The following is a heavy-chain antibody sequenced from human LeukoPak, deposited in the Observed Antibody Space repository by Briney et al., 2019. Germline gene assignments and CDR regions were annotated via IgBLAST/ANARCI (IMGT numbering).Heavy chain of an antibody. CDR1: GYTLTELS. D-gene: IGHD2-2*01. V-gene: IGHV1-24*01. CDR3: AREWRGIVVVPAKAYYFDY. Sequence: ASVKVSCKVSGYTLTELSMHWVRQAPGKGLEWMGGFDPEDGETIYAQKFQGRVTMTEDTSTDTAYTELSSLRSEDTAVYYCAREWRGIVVVPAKAYYFDYWGQGTLVTVSS. CDR2: FDPEDGET. J-gene: IGHJ4*02.